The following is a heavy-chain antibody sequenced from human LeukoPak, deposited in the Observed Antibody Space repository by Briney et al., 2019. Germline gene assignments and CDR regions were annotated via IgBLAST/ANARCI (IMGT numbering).Heavy chain of an antibody. CDR1: GFTFSKSW. CDR2: IKEDGSAK. J-gene: IGHJ4*02. CDR3: AKDDEGYY. D-gene: IGHD3-3*01. Sequence: GGSLRLSCAASGFTFSKSWMSWLRQTPEKGLEWVANIKEDGSAKYYADSVKRRFTISGDTNKNSLYLLINSLRAEETAVYYCAKDDEGYYWGQGILVTVSS. V-gene: IGHV3-7*04.